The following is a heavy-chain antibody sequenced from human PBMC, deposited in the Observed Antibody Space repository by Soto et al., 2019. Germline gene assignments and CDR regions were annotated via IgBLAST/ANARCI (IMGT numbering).Heavy chain of an antibody. Sequence: GGSLRLSCAASGFTFSSYAMSWVRQAPGKGLEWVSAISGSGGSTYYADSVKGRFTISRDNSKNTLYLQMNSLRAEDTAVYYCAKMSAAGYSYGSDFDYWGQGTLVTVSS. J-gene: IGHJ4*02. CDR3: AKMSAAGYSYGSDFDY. CDR2: ISGSGGST. V-gene: IGHV3-23*01. D-gene: IGHD5-18*01. CDR1: GFTFSSYA.